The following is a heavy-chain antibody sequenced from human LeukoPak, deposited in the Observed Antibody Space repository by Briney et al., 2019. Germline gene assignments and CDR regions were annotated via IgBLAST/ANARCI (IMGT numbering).Heavy chain of an antibody. CDR3: ARARVGALFDI. Sequence: SETLSLTCAVYGGSFSGYYWSWIRQPPGKGLEWIGEINHSGSTNYNPSLKSRVTISVDTSKNQFSLKLSSVTAADTAVYYCARARVGALFDIWGQGTMVTVSS. J-gene: IGHJ3*02. D-gene: IGHD1-26*01. V-gene: IGHV4-34*01. CDR1: GGSFSGYY. CDR2: INHSGST.